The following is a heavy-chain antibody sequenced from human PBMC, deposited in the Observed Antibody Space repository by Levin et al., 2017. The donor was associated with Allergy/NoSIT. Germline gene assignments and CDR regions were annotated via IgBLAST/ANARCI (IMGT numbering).Heavy chain of an antibody. D-gene: IGHD6-19*01. V-gene: IGHV3-23*01. CDR1: GFTFNNYA. J-gene: IGHJ4*02. CDR2: IINSGVGT. Sequence: SGGSLRLSCAASGFTFNNYAMSWVRQAPGKGLERVSAIINSGVGTYYADSVKCRFTISRDNSKNTMYLQMNSLRAEDTAVYFCAKDAIRGSDQPYYFDYWGQGTLVTASS. CDR3: AKDAIRGSDQPYYFDY.